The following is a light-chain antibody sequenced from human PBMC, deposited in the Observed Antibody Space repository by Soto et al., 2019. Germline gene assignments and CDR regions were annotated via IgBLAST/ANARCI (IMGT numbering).Light chain of an antibody. J-gene: IGKJ1*01. Sequence: DIQMTQSPSTLSGSVGDRVTITCRASQTISSWLAWYQQKPGKTPKLVVHDASILESGVPSRFSGTGSGSEFTLTISSLQPDDSATYYCQHYDSYSPWMFGQGTKVDIK. CDR2: DAS. CDR3: QHYDSYSPWM. CDR1: QTISSW. V-gene: IGKV1-5*01.